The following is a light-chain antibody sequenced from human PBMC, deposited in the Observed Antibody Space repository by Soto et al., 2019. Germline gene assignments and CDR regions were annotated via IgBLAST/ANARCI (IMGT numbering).Light chain of an antibody. V-gene: IGLV6-57*03. CDR1: SGGIASNY. CDR2: EDN. J-gene: IGLJ2*01. Sequence: NFMLTQPHSVSESPGKTVTISCTRSSGGIASNYVQWYQQRPGSAPTTVIYEDNQRPSGVPDRFSGSIDSSSNSASLTISGLKTEDEADYYCQSYVSSKGVFGGGTKLTVL. CDR3: QSYVSSKGV.